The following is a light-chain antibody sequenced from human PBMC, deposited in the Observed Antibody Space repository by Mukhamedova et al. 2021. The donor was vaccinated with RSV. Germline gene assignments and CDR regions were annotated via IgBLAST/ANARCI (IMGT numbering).Light chain of an antibody. CDR3: QQASSFPWT. Sequence: WYQRRVHGKAPKLLIYETSKLESGVPSRFSGSGSETDFTLTISSLQPEEFATYHCQQASSFPWTFGQGTKVELK. CDR2: ETS. V-gene: IGKV1-12*02. J-gene: IGKJ1*01.